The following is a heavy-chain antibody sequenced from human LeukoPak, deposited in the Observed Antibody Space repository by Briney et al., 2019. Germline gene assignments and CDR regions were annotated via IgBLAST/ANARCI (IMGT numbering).Heavy chain of an antibody. Sequence: GGSLRLSCAASGFTFSSYGMNWVRQAPGKGLEWVSSISSSSNYIYYADSVKGRFTISRDNAKNSLYLQMNSVRAEDTAVYYCARGTSAGDYWGQGTLVTVSS. CDR2: ISSSSNYI. J-gene: IGHJ4*02. V-gene: IGHV3-21*01. CDR3: ARGTSAGDY. CDR1: GFTFSSYG.